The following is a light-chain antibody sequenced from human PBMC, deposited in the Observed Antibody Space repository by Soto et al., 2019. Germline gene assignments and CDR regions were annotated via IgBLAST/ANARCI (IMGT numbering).Light chain of an antibody. V-gene: IGKV1-33*01. Sequence: DIQMTQSPSSVSASVGDRVTITCQASQNINNYLNWYKQKPGRAPKLLIYDASNLEAGVPSRFRGSGSGTDFTFTIRRLKPEDIATYYCQQYENIPTFGQGTRLEIK. CDR2: DAS. CDR3: QQYENIPT. J-gene: IGKJ5*01. CDR1: QNINNY.